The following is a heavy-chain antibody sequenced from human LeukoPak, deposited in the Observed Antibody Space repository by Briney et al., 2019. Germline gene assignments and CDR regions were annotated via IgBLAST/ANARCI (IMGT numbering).Heavy chain of an antibody. V-gene: IGHV3-23*01. D-gene: IGHD4-23*01. CDR1: GGSFSGYY. Sequence: PSETLSLTCAVYGGSFSGYYWSWVRQAPGKGLEWVSAISGSGGSTYYADSVKGRFTISRDNSKNTLYLQMNSLRAEDTAVYYCAKHYGGNPPFDYWGQGTLVTVSS. CDR2: ISGSGGST. J-gene: IGHJ4*02. CDR3: AKHYGGNPPFDY.